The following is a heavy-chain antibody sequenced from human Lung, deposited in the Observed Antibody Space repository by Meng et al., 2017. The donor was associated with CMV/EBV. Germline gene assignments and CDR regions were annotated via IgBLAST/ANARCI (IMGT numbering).Heavy chain of an antibody. CDR1: GYTFTNYG. D-gene: IGHD1-26*01. J-gene: IGHJ4*02. V-gene: IGHV1-18*01. CDR2: INAYNGDT. CDR3: ARVEVGITSGDY. Sequence: QAQVVPAGGEVKKPGASVKVSCKASGYTFTNYGITWVRQAPGQGLEWMGWINAYNGDTNYAQTLQGRVTMTTDTSTSTAYMELRSLRSDDTAVYYCARVEVGITSGDYCGQGTLVTVSS.